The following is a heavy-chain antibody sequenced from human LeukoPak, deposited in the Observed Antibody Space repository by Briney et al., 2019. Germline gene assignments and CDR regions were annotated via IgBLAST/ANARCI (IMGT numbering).Heavy chain of an antibody. CDR3: ARSGVVDLDY. J-gene: IGHJ4*02. V-gene: IGHV4-59*08. Sequence: TSETLSLTCTVSGGSISSYYWSWIRQPPGKGLEWIGYIYYSGSTNYNPSLKSRVTILVETSKNQFSLRLSSVTAADTAVYYCARSGVVDLDYWGQGTLVTVSS. CDR2: IYYSGST. D-gene: IGHD3-22*01. CDR1: GGSISSYY.